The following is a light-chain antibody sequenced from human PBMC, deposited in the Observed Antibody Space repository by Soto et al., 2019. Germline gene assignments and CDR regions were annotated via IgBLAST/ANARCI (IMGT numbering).Light chain of an antibody. CDR3: QSYDSSLSGWV. CDR2: RNS. CDR1: SSNVGRNT. J-gene: IGLJ3*02. V-gene: IGLV1-44*01. Sequence: QSGLTQPPSASGTPGQTIIISCSGSSSNVGRNTVNWYQHLPGTAPKVLIYRNSHRPSGVPDRFSGSQSGSSASLAISGLQADDEADYYCQSYDSSLSGWVFGGGTKLTVL.